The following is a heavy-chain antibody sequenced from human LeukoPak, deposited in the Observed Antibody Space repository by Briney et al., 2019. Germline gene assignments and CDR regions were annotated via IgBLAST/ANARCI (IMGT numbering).Heavy chain of an antibody. V-gene: IGHV4-39*07. CDR1: GGSISSSSYY. CDR3: ARDLRYDSSGWAFDY. J-gene: IGHJ4*02. D-gene: IGHD3-22*01. Sequence: SETLSLTCTVSGGSISSSSYYWGWIRQPPGKGLEWIGSIYHSGKTYYNPSLKSRVTISIDTSKNQFSLKLSSVTAADTAVYYCARDLRYDSSGWAFDYWGQGTLVTVSS. CDR2: IYHSGKT.